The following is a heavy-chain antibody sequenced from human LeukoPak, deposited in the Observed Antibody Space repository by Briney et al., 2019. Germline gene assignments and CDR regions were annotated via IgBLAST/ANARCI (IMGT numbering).Heavy chain of an antibody. D-gene: IGHD6-6*01. CDR3: AKEPSIAACGNDY. J-gene: IGHJ4*02. CDR2: ISYDGSNK. Sequence: QPGRSLRLSCAASGFTFSSYGMHWVRQAPGKGLEWVAVISYDGSNKYYADSVKGRFTISRDNSKNTLYLQMNSLRAEDTAVYYYAKEPSIAACGNDYWGQGTLVTVSS. V-gene: IGHV3-30*18. CDR1: GFTFSSYG.